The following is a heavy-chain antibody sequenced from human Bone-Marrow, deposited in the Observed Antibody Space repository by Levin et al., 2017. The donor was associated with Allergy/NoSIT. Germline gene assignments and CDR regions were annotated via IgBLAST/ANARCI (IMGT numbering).Heavy chain of an antibody. CDR3: ARDLMNWELEVGGEVY. Sequence: GESLKISCAASGFTFSSYAMHWVRQAPGKGLEWVAVISYDGSNKYYADSVKGRFTISRDNSKNTLYLQMNSLRAEDTAVYYCARDLMNWELEVGGEVYWGQGTLVTVSS. J-gene: IGHJ4*02. D-gene: IGHD1-1*01. CDR1: GFTFSSYA. V-gene: IGHV3-30*04. CDR2: ISYDGSNK.